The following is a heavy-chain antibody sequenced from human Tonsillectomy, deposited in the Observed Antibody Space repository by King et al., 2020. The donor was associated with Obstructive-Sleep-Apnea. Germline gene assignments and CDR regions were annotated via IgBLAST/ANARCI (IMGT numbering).Heavy chain of an antibody. J-gene: IGHJ4*02. Sequence: VQLVESGGGVVQPGRSLRLSCAASGFTFSNYAMHWVRQAPGKGLVWVAVISYDGSIQLYADSVKGRFTISRNNSQDPLYLQMNSLRVEVTAVYYCANTGDKPGIEVEDYWGQGIQVTVSS. V-gene: IGHV3-30-3*01. CDR3: ANTGDKPGIEVEDY. CDR2: ISYDGSIQ. CDR1: GFTFSNYA. D-gene: IGHD6-19*01.